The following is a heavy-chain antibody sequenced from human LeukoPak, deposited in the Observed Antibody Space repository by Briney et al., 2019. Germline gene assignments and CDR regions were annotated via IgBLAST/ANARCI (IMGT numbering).Heavy chain of an antibody. D-gene: IGHD2-15*01. CDR3: ARIYCGSSSCHYFDY. CDR2: IYPGGST. V-gene: IGHV3-53*01. Sequence: PGGSLRLSCAASGFTVSSNYMSWVRQAPGKGLEWVSVIYPGGSTYYAGSVQGRFTVSRDNSKNTLYLQMNSLRDEDTAMYYCARIYCGSSSCHYFDYWGQGTLVTVSS. CDR1: GFTVSSNY. J-gene: IGHJ4*02.